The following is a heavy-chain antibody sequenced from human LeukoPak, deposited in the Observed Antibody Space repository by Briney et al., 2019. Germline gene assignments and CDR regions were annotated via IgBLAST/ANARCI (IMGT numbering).Heavy chain of an antibody. CDR3: ATCHCTYGVCYGECEYFQH. Sequence: ASVKVSCKASGYTFTSYGISWVRQAPGQGLEWMGWISAYNGNTNYAQKLQGRVTMTTDTSTSTAYMELRSLRSDDTAVYYCATCHCTYGVCYGECEYFQHWGQGTLATVSS. J-gene: IGHJ1*01. D-gene: IGHD2-8*01. V-gene: IGHV1-18*01. CDR1: GYTFTSYG. CDR2: ISAYNGNT.